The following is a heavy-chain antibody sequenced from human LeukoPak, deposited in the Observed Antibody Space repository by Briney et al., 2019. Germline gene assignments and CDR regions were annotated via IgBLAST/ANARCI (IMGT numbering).Heavy chain of an antibody. Sequence: PGGSLRLSCAASGFTFSSYGMSWVRQAPGKGLEWVSAISGSGSSTYYADSVKGRFTISRDNSKNTLYLQMNSLRAEDTDVYYCAKGRSSSWYAFDIWGQGTMVTVSS. CDR3: AKGRSSSWYAFDI. CDR2: ISGSGSST. J-gene: IGHJ3*02. D-gene: IGHD6-13*01. V-gene: IGHV3-23*01. CDR1: GFTFSSYG.